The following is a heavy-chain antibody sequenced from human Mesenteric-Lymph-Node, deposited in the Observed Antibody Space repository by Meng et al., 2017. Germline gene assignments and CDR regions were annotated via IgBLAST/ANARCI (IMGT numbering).Heavy chain of an antibody. V-gene: IGHV3-30*07. Sequence: GESLKISCAASGFTFSSYAMYWVRQAPGKGLEWVAIISSDGANKYYTDSVKGRFTISRDDAKYTLYLQMNSLRPEDTAIYYCARDISGWFQSGGYWGQGTLVTVSS. D-gene: IGHD6-19*01. CDR1: GFTFSSYA. J-gene: IGHJ4*02. CDR2: ISSDGANK. CDR3: ARDISGWFQSGGY.